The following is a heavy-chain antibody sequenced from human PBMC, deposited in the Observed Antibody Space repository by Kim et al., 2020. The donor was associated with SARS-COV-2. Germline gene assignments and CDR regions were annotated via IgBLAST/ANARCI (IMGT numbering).Heavy chain of an antibody. CDR3: VSLSCSGGSCFSPYYYFYG. J-gene: IGHJ6*01. CDR2: IIPVFGTE. V-gene: IGHV1-69*13. Sequence: SVKVSCKASGGTFSNYAISWVRQAPGQGLEWMGGIIPVFGTENYAQKFQCRVTISADESMDTAYLELNSLRSDDTAVYYCVSLSCSGGSCFSPYYYFYG. D-gene: IGHD2-15*01. CDR1: GGTFSNYA.